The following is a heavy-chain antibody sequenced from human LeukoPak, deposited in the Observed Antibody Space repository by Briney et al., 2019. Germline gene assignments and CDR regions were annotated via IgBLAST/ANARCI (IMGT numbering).Heavy chain of an antibody. V-gene: IGHV3-23*01. D-gene: IGHD6-13*01. J-gene: IGHJ6*02. CDR1: GFTFSTYA. Sequence: PGGSLRLSCAPSGFTFSTYAMSWVRQAPGKGLEWVSVITGSGKNTYYADSVKGRFTISKDNSKNTVYLQMNDLRVDDTAVYYCAKAASSSWPSYQYGMDVWGQGTTVTVSS. CDR2: ITGSGKNT. CDR3: AKAASSSWPSYQYGMDV.